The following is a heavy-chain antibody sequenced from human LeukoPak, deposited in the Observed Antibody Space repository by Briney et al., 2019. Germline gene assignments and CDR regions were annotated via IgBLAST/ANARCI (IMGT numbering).Heavy chain of an antibody. V-gene: IGHV3-11*05. D-gene: IGHD2-21*02. CDR2: ISTGSSYT. J-gene: IGHJ4*02. CDR1: GFTFSDYY. CDR3: AGAEGGPATAIY. Sequence: PGGSLRLSCAASGFTFSDYYMSWIRQAPGRGLEWVSYISTGSSYTSYADSVKGRFTISRDNAKNSLYLQMNSLRAEDTALYYCAGAEGGPATAIYWGQGTLVTVSS.